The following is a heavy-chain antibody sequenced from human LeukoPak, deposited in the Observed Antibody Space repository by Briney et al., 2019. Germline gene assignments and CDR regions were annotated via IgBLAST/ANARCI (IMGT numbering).Heavy chain of an antibody. V-gene: IGHV3-30-3*01. Sequence: PGGSLRLSCAASGFTFSSHTLYWVRQAPGKGLEWVAVISYDGSNKYYADSVKGRFTISRDNSKNTLDLQMNSLRGEDTAVYYCAREALVLRILDYWGQGTLVTVSS. CDR2: ISYDGSNK. CDR3: AREALVLRILDY. J-gene: IGHJ4*02. D-gene: IGHD2-15*01. CDR1: GFTFSSHT.